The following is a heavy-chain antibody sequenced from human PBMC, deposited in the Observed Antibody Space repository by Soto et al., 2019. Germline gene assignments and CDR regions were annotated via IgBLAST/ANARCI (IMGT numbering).Heavy chain of an antibody. CDR1: GGSISGGGFS. Sequence: SETLSLTCAVSGGSISGGGFSWSWIRQPPGKGLEWIGYILHTGGTQYNPSLKSRVSMSVDKSKNQFSLHLTSVTAADTAVYYCARLQFGEGFDYWGKGALVTVSS. CDR3: ARLQFGEGFDY. D-gene: IGHD3-10*01. J-gene: IGHJ4*02. CDR2: ILHTGGT. V-gene: IGHV4-30-2*01.